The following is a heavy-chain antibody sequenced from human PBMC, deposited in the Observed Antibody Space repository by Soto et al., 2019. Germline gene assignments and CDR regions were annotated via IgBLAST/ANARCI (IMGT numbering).Heavy chain of an antibody. CDR1: GGTFSSYA. J-gene: IGHJ6*02. V-gene: IGHV1-69*13. CDR2: IIPIFGTA. CDR3: ARALLEWLGMDV. D-gene: IGHD3-3*01. Sequence: ASVNVSCNASGGTFSSYAISCVRQAPGQGLEWVGGIIPIFGTANYAQKFQGRVTITADESTSTAYMELSSLRSEDTAVYYCARALLEWLGMDVWGQGTTVTVSS.